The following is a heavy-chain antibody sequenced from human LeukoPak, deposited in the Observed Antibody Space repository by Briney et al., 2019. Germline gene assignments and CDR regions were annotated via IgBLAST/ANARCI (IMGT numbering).Heavy chain of an antibody. CDR2: ISDSGSTI. J-gene: IGHJ6*03. D-gene: IGHD1-26*01. CDR3: ARSGREVDSFYFYMDV. V-gene: IGHV3-11*01. CDR1: EFVFSDYY. Sequence: GGSLRLSCAASEFVFSDYYMSWIRQAPGKGLEWVSYISDSGSTIYYADSVKGRFTISRDNVKNSLYLQMNGLRAEDTAVYYCARSGREVDSFYFYMDVWGKGTTVTVSS.